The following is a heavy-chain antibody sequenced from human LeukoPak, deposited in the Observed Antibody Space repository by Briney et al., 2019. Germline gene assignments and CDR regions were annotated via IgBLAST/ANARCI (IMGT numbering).Heavy chain of an antibody. CDR1: GGTFSSYA. CDR3: ARVGPSRDIVVVPAAKLAPFDY. Sequence: GSSVKVSCKASGGTFSSYAISWVRQAPGQGLEWMGGIIPIFGTAKYAQKFQGRVTIIADESTSTAYMELSSLRSEDTAVYYCARVGPSRDIVVVPAAKLAPFDYWGQGTLVTVSS. D-gene: IGHD2-2*01. CDR2: IIPIFGTA. V-gene: IGHV1-69*01. J-gene: IGHJ4*02.